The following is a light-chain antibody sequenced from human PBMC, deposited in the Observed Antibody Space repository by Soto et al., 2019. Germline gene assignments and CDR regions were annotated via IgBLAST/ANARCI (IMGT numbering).Light chain of an antibody. CDR1: SSYIGAGYD. J-gene: IGLJ2*01. CDR2: ANT. CDR3: QSYDDSLGGHVI. Sequence: QSVLTQPPSVSGAPGQRVTISCTGSSSYIGAGYDVHWYQQLPGTAPKLLIYANTNRPSGVPDRFSGSKSGTSASLAITGLQAEDEADYYCQSYDDSLGGHVIFGGGTKHRP. V-gene: IGLV1-40*01.